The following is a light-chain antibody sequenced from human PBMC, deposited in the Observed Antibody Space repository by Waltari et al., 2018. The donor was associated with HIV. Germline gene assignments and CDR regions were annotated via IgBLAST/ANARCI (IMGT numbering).Light chain of an antibody. CDR2: EVN. CDR3: VSYAGVNDRWA. J-gene: IGLJ3*02. Sequence: SALTQPPSASGYPGQSVTIPCTGTTADVGGYNQVSWYQQHPGKAPTFLIFEVNQRPSGVPNRFSGSKSGNTASLTVSGLQAEDEAHYYCVSYAGVNDRWAFGGGTKLTV. V-gene: IGLV2-8*01. CDR1: TADVGGYNQ.